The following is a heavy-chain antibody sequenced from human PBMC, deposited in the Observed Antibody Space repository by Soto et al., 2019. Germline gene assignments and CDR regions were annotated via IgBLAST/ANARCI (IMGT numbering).Heavy chain of an antibody. Sequence: TFTSYGISWVRQAPGQGLEWMGWISAYNGNTNYAQKLQGRVTMTTDTSTSTAYMELRSLRSDDTAVYYCARRIVVVPAATDAFDYWGQGTLVTVSS. J-gene: IGHJ4*02. D-gene: IGHD2-2*01. V-gene: IGHV1-18*01. CDR3: ARRIVVVPAATDAFDY. CDR2: ISAYNGNT. CDR1: TFTSYG.